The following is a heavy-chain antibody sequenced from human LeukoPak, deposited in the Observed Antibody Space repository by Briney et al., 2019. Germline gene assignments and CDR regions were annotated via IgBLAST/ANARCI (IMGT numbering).Heavy chain of an antibody. CDR2: INHSGST. V-gene: IGHV4-34*01. Sequence: SETLSLTCTVSGGSISSHYWSWIRQPPGKGLEWIGEINHSGSTNYNPSLKSRVTISVDTSRNQFSLKLSSVTAADTAVYYCARTGGVAARNFDYWGQGTLVTVSS. J-gene: IGHJ4*02. CDR1: GGSISSHY. CDR3: ARTGGVAARNFDY. D-gene: IGHD6-6*01.